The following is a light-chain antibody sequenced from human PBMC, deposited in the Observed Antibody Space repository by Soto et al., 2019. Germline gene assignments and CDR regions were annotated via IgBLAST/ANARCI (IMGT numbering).Light chain of an antibody. J-gene: IGKJ4*01. V-gene: IGKV1-39*01. CDR1: QSIRNN. CDR2: AAS. CDR3: QQSYRTPLT. Sequence: DIQMTQSPSSLSASVGDRVTITCRASQSIRNNLNWYQQKPGKAPRLLIYAASSLQSGVPSRFSGSGSGTDFTLVINSLQPEDFTTYYCQQSYRTPLTFGGGTKVEIK.